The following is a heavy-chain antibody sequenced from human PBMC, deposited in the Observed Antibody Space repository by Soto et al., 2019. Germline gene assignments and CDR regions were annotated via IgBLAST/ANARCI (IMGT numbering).Heavy chain of an antibody. V-gene: IGHV3-33*01. CDR3: ARDASDYSLWSGYYPSRNGMDV. D-gene: IGHD3-3*01. CDR1: GFTFSSFG. CDR2: IWYDGSKK. Sequence: QVQVVESGGGVVQPGRSLRLSCAASGFTFSSFGMHWVRQAPGKGLEWVSLIWYDGSKKSYGDSVKGRFTISRDNSRNTVYLQMNSLRADDTAVDYCARDASDYSLWSGYYPSRNGMDVWGQGTTVTASS. J-gene: IGHJ6*02.